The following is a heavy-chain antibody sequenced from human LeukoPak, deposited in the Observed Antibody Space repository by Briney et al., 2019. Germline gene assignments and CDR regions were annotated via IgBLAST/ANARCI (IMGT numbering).Heavy chain of an antibody. CDR1: GGSISSSSYY. V-gene: IGHV4-39*07. CDR2: IYYSGST. D-gene: IGHD3-22*01. Sequence: PSETLSLTCTVSGGSISSSSYYWGWIRQPPGKGLEWIGSIYYSGSTYYNPSLKSRVTISVDTSKNQFSLKLSSVTAADTAVYYCARDDSSGYHDYWGQGTLVTVSS. J-gene: IGHJ4*02. CDR3: ARDDSSGYHDY.